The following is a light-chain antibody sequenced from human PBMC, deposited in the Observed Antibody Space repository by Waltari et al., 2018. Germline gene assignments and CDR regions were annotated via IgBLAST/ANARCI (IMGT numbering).Light chain of an antibody. CDR2: STY. V-gene: IGLV1-44*01. CDR1: SPNIGSDG. Sequence: QSVLTQPPSASGTPGQTVTIPCSGSSPNIGSDGAHWYQQFPGTAPKLLIYSTYQRPSGVPDRFSGSKSGTSASLTISGLQSEDEADYYCAAWHGSLDSWVFGGGTKLTVL. J-gene: IGLJ3*02. CDR3: AAWHGSLDSWV.